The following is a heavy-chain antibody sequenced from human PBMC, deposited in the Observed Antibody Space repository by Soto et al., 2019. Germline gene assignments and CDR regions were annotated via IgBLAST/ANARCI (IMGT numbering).Heavy chain of an antibody. CDR3: AADTGYSSGWQVDY. D-gene: IGHD6-19*01. J-gene: IGHJ4*02. CDR2: IIPIFGTA. V-gene: IGHV1-69*13. Sequence: ASVKVSCKASGGTFSSYAISWVRQAPGQGLEWMGGIIPIFGTANYAPKFQGRVTITADESTSTAYMELSSLSSEDTAVYYCAADTGYSSGWQVDYWGQGTLVTVSS. CDR1: GGTFSSYA.